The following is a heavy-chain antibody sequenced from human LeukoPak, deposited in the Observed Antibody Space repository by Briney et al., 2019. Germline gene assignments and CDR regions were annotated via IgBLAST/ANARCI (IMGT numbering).Heavy chain of an antibody. CDR2: TYYRSKWYN. CDR3: ARELGLERRVHNWFDP. Sequence: SQTLSLTCAISGDSVSSNSAAWNWIRQSPSRGLEWLGRTYYRSKWYNDYAVSVKSRITINPDTSKNQFSLQLNSVTPEDTAVYYCARELGLERRVHNWFDPWGQGTLVTVSS. V-gene: IGHV6-1*01. CDR1: GDSVSSNSAA. D-gene: IGHD1-1*01. J-gene: IGHJ5*02.